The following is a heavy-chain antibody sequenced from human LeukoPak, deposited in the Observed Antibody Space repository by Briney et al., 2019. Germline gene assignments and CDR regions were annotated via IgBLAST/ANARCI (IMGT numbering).Heavy chain of an antibody. CDR3: ARVAASGIHCGGDCYSLGFDY. J-gene: IGHJ4*02. CDR2: ISSSSSYI. Sequence: GGSLRLSCAASGFTFSSYSMNWVRQAPGKGLEWVSSISSSSSYIYYADSVKGRFTISRDNAKNSLYLQMNSLRAEDTAVYYCARVAASGIHCGGDCYSLGFDYWGQGTLVTVSS. D-gene: IGHD2-21*02. CDR1: GFTFSSYS. V-gene: IGHV3-21*01.